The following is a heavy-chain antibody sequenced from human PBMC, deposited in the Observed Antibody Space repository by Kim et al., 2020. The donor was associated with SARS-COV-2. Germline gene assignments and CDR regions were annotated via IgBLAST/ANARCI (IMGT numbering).Heavy chain of an antibody. Sequence: GGSLRLSCAASGFTFSSYEMNWVRQAPGKGLEWVSYISSSGSTIYYADSVKGRFTISRDNAKNSLYLQMNSLRAEDTAVYYCARAFKSPQRYCSSTSCYSSAFEIWGQGTMVTVSS. J-gene: IGHJ3*02. D-gene: IGHD2-2*01. V-gene: IGHV3-48*03. CDR2: ISSSGSTI. CDR1: GFTFSSYE. CDR3: ARAFKSPQRYCSSTSCYSSAFEI.